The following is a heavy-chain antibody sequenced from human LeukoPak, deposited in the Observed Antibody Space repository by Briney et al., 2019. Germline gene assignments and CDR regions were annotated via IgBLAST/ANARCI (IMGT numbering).Heavy chain of an antibody. D-gene: IGHD5-12*01. V-gene: IGHV4-59*08. CDR1: GGSISSYY. J-gene: IGHJ4*02. CDR2: IYYTGST. CDR3: ARGYDTGYDRPLDF. Sequence: SETLSLTCTVSGGSISSYYWSWIRQPPGKGLEWIGYIYYTGSTKYNASLKSRVTISVDTSKNQFSLKLSSVTAADTAVYYCARGYDTGYDRPLDFWGQGTLVTVSS.